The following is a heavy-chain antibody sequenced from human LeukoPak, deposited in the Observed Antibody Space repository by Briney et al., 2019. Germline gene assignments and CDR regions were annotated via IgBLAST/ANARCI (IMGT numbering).Heavy chain of an antibody. CDR3: AKDDAWIRFGE. J-gene: IGHJ4*02. CDR2: ISPSGDIK. D-gene: IGHD3-10*01. Sequence: GGSLRLSCAASGFTFSNHGMNWVRQAPGKGLEWVSGISPSGDIKYYADSVKGRFTISRDNSKKTLYLEVSSLTGEDTAVYYCAKDDAWIRFGEWSQGTLVTVSS. CDR1: GFTFSNHG. V-gene: IGHV3-23*01.